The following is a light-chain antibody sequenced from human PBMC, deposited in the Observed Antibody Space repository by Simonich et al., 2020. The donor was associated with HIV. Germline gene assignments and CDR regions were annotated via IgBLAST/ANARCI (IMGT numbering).Light chain of an antibody. Sequence: QSALTQPPSASGSPGQSVTISCTGTSSDVGGYNYVSWYQHHPGKAPKPMIYDVIKRPSGVSNRFSGSKSGTTASLTISGLQAEDEADYYCNSYTSSSTWVFGGGTKLTVL. V-gene: IGLV2-14*03. CDR2: DVI. CDR3: NSYTSSSTWV. CDR1: SSDVGGYNY. J-gene: IGLJ3*02.